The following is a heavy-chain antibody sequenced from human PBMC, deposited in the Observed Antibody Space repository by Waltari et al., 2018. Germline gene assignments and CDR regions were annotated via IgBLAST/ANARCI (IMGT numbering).Heavy chain of an antibody. CDR1: GFTFSSYS. V-gene: IGHV3-21*01. D-gene: IGHD6-13*01. CDR2: ISSSSSYI. Sequence: EVQLVESGGGLVKPGGSLRLSCAASGFTFSSYSMNWVRQAPGKGLAWVSSISSSSSYIYYADSVKGRFTISRDNAKNSLYLQMNSLRAEDTAVYYCARVDDSSWYAKDFDYWGQGTLVTVSS. J-gene: IGHJ4*02. CDR3: ARVDDSSWYAKDFDY.